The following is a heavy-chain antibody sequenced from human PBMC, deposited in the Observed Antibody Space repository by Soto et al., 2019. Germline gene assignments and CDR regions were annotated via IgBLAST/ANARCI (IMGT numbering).Heavy chain of an antibody. CDR3: TSLYYGH. J-gene: IGHJ4*02. CDR2: IKSKTDGGTT. D-gene: IGHD3-16*02. V-gene: IGHV3-15*01. Sequence: PGGPLRLSCAASEFTFTYAWMSWVRQAPGKGLEWVGRIKSKTDGGTTDYAAPVKGRFTISRDESQNTLYLQMNSLKTEDTAVYYCTSLYYGHWGQGTLVTVSS. CDR1: EFTFTYAW.